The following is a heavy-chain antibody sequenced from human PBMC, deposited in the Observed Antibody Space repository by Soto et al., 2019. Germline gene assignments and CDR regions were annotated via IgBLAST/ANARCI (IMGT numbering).Heavy chain of an antibody. D-gene: IGHD2-15*01. CDR2: IYPGDSDT. Sequence: EVQLVPSGAEVKKPGESLKISCKGSGYSFTSYWIGWVRQMPGKGLEWMGIIYPGDSDTRYSPPFQGQVTISADKSTSTAYRQWSSLRASDTAMYYCARLPCSGGSCYPGYFDYWGQGTLVTVSS. V-gene: IGHV5-51*01. J-gene: IGHJ4*02. CDR1: GYSFTSYW. CDR3: ARLPCSGGSCYPGYFDY.